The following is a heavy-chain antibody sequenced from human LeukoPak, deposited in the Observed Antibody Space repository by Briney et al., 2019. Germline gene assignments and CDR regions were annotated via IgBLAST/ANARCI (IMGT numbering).Heavy chain of an antibody. J-gene: IGHJ4*02. Sequence: PGGSLRLSCAASGFTFSNYAMNWVRQAPGKGLDWVSSINGGGTSTYYADSVKGRFTISRDNSKSTLYLQMNSLRAEDTAVYYCAKPARTDYVDYWGQGTLVTVSS. D-gene: IGHD1-14*01. CDR2: INGGGTST. CDR1: GFTFSNYA. V-gene: IGHV3-23*01. CDR3: AKPARTDYVDY.